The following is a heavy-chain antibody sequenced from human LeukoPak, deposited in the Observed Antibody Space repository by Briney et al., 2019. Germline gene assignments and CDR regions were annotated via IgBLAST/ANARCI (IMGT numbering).Heavy chain of an antibody. V-gene: IGHV7-4-1*02. Sequence: ASVKVSCKASGYTFTGYYMHWVRQAPGQGLEWMGWINTNTGNPTYAQGFTGRFVFSLDTSVSTAYLQISSLKAEDTAVYYCARGVVVAATQSYYFDYWGQGTLVTVSS. CDR1: GYTFTGYY. J-gene: IGHJ4*02. D-gene: IGHD2-15*01. CDR2: INTNTGNP. CDR3: ARGVVVAATQSYYFDY.